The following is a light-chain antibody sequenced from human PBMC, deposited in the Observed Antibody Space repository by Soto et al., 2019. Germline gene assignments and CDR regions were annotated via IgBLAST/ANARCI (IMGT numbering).Light chain of an antibody. CDR1: QSVSSSY. Sequence: EIVLTQSPGTLSVSPGERGTLSCRASQSVSSSYLAWYQQKPGQAPRLLIYGASSRATGIPDRFSGSGSGTDFTLTISRLEPEDFAVNYCQQYGSSPMYTFGQGTKLEIK. J-gene: IGKJ2*01. V-gene: IGKV3-20*01. CDR3: QQYGSSPMYT. CDR2: GAS.